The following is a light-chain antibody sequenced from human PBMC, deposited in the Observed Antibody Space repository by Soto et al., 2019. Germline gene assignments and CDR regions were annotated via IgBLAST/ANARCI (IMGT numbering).Light chain of an antibody. J-gene: IGLJ2*01. Sequence: QSALTQPRSVSGSPGQSVTISCTGTSNDVGGYTYVSWYQQHPDKAPKLIISDVSQRPSGVPDRFSGSKSGNTASLTISGLQAEDEAYYYCSSYAGSYSLIFGGGTKLTVL. V-gene: IGLV2-11*01. CDR2: DVS. CDR1: SNDVGGYTY. CDR3: SSYAGSYSLI.